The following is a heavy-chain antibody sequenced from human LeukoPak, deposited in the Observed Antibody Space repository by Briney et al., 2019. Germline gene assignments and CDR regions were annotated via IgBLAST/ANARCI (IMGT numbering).Heavy chain of an antibody. Sequence: SGGSLRLSCAASGLTFSSYVMSWVRQAPGKGLEWVSAVSGSGDITSYADSGKGRFTISRDNAKNSLYLQMNSLRAEDTAVYYCARDIYCSSTSCYGGVDYWGQGTLVTVSS. V-gene: IGHV3-23*01. D-gene: IGHD2-2*01. CDR1: GLTFSSYV. CDR3: ARDIYCSSTSCYGGVDY. CDR2: VSGSGDIT. J-gene: IGHJ4*02.